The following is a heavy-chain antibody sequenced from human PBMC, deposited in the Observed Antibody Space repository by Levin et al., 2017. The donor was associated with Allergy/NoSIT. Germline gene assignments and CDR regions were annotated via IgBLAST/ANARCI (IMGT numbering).Heavy chain of an antibody. CDR1: GFSLSTSGMC. D-gene: IGHD5-18*01. CDR3: ARIPHLGYNYGYYYGMDV. Sequence: SGPTLVKPTQTLTLTCTFSGFSLSTSGMCVSWIRQPPGKALEWLARIDWDDDKYYSTFLKTRLTISKDTSKNQVVLTMTNMDPVDTATYYGARIPHLGYNYGYYYGMDVWGQGTTVTVSS. CDR2: IDWDDDK. V-gene: IGHV2-70*11. J-gene: IGHJ6*02.